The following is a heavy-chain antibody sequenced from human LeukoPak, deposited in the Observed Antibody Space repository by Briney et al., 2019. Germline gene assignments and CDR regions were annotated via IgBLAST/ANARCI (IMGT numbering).Heavy chain of an antibody. CDR3: TRTRGCSSTSCYADY. D-gene: IGHD2-2*01. CDR1: GFTFSSYA. J-gene: IGHJ4*02. CDR2: ISYDGSNK. Sequence: GRSLRLSCAASGFTFSSYAMHWVRQAPGKGLEWVAVISYDGSNKYYADSVKGRFTISRDNSKNTLYLQMNSLRAEDTAVYSCTRTRGCSSTSCYADYWGQGTLVTVSS. V-gene: IGHV3-30-3*01.